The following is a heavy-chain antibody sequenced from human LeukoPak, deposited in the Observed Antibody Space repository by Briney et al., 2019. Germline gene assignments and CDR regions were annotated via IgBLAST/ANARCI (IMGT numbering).Heavy chain of an antibody. J-gene: IGHJ5*02. CDR2: ISGSGGST. Sequence: PGGSLRLPCAASGFTFSSYAMSWVRQAPGKGLEWVSAISGSGGSTYYADSVKGRFTISRDNSKNTLYLQMNSLRAEDTAVYYCARTPTPTPDTWFDPWGQGTLVTVSS. CDR3: ARTPTPTPDTWFDP. V-gene: IGHV3-23*01. CDR1: GFTFSSYA. D-gene: IGHD5-18*01.